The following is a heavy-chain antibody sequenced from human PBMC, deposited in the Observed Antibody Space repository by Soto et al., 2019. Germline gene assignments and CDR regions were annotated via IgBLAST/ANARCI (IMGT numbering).Heavy chain of an antibody. D-gene: IGHD1-26*01. V-gene: IGHV4-59*01. CDR3: ARDQWPIMRATAGFDY. J-gene: IGHJ4*02. Sequence: SETLSLTCTVSGGSISSYYWSWIRQLPGKGLEWIGYIYYSGSTNYNPSLKSRVTISVDTSKNQFSLKLSSVTAADTAVYYCARDQWPIMRATAGFDYWGQGTLVTVSS. CDR2: IYYSGST. CDR1: GGSISSYY.